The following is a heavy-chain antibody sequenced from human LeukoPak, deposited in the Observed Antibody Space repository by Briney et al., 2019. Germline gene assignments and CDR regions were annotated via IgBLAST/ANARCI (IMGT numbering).Heavy chain of an antibody. CDR1: GFTFDDYG. V-gene: IGHV3-20*04. J-gene: IGHJ4*02. Sequence: GGSLRLSCAVSGFTFDDYGMSWVRQAPGKGLEWVSGINWNSGSIGYADSVKGRFTISRDNVKNSLYLQMNSLRAEDTALYYCARGRSTFDYWGQGTLVTVSS. CDR2: INWNSGSI. D-gene: IGHD2-2*01. CDR3: ARGRSTFDY.